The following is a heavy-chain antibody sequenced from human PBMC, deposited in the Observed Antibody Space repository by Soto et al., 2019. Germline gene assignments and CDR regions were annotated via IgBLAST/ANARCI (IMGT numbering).Heavy chain of an antibody. D-gene: IGHD3-22*01. V-gene: IGHV3-21*01. CDR2: ISSSSSYI. Sequence: VQLVESGGGLVKPGGSLRLSCAASGFTFSSYSMNWVRQAPGEGLEWVSSISSSSSYIYYADSVKGRFTISRDNAKNSLYLQMNSLRAEDTAVYYCAREGITYYYDSSALGDYYYYYGMDVWGQGTTVTVSS. CDR1: GFTFSSYS. CDR3: AREGITYYYDSSALGDYYYYYGMDV. J-gene: IGHJ6*02.